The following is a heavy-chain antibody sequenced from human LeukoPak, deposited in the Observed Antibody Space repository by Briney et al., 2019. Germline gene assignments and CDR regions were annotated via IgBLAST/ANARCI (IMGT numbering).Heavy chain of an antibody. J-gene: IGHJ6*03. V-gene: IGHV3-21*01. Sequence: GGSLRLSCAASGFTFSSYSMNWVRQAPGKGLEWVSSIITSSSYIYYADSVKGRFTISRDNAKNSLYLQMNSLRAEDTAVYYCARDPSSTLSGYYYYYYMDVWGKGTTVTVSS. CDR3: ARDPSSTLSGYYYYYYMDV. D-gene: IGHD3-3*01. CDR1: GFTFSSYS. CDR2: IITSSSYI.